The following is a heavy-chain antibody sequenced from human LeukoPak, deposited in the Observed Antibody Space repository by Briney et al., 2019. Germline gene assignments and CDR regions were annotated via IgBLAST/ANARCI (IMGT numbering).Heavy chain of an antibody. Sequence: PGGSLRLSCTASGFTFSDYAMSWFRQAPGKGLEWVGFIRNKAYGGTAEYAASVKGRFTISRDDSKTIAYLQMNSLKTEDTAVYYCTRADIAAAGTIFYWGQGTLVTVSS. CDR2: IRNKAYGGTA. D-gene: IGHD6-13*01. J-gene: IGHJ4*02. V-gene: IGHV3-49*03. CDR3: TRADIAAAGTIFY. CDR1: GFTFSDYA.